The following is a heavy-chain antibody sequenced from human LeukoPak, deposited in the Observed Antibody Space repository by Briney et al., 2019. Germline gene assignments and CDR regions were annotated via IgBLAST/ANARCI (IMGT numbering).Heavy chain of an antibody. D-gene: IGHD3-10*01. Sequence: GGSLRLSCAASGFAFSSYAMSWVRQAPGKGLEWVSTISGSAISTYYADSVKGRFTISRDNSQNTLYLQMNSLRAEDTAVNYCAKSGEEVLLWFGELLDWGQGTLVTVSS. CDR1: GFAFSSYA. V-gene: IGHV3-23*01. CDR3: AKSGEEVLLWFGELLD. CDR2: ISGSAIST. J-gene: IGHJ4*02.